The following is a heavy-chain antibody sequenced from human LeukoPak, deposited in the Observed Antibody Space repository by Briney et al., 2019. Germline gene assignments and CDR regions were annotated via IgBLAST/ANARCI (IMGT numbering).Heavy chain of an antibody. J-gene: IGHJ4*02. CDR2: IFHSGST. D-gene: IGHD6-19*01. CDR1: GYSISSGYY. V-gene: IGHV4-38-2*01. CDR3: ARGDYYSNGWPFDY. Sequence: SETLSLTCAVSGYSISSGYYWVWIRQPPGKGLEWIGSIFHSGSTYYNPSLQSRVTISLDTSKNHFSLKLSSVTAADTALYYFARGDYYSNGWPFDYWGQGTLVTVSS.